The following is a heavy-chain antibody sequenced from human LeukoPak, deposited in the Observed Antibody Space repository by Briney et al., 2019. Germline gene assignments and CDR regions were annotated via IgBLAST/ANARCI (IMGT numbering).Heavy chain of an antibody. D-gene: IGHD2-2*02. Sequence: GGSLRLSCAASGFTFSNAWMSWVRQAPGKGLEWVGRIKSKTDGGTTDYAAPVKGRFTISRDDSKNTPYLQMNSLKTEDTAVYYCARVNSYNGFDIWGQGTMVTVSS. V-gene: IGHV3-15*01. CDR1: GFTFSNAW. CDR2: IKSKTDGGTT. J-gene: IGHJ3*02. CDR3: ARVNSYNGFDI.